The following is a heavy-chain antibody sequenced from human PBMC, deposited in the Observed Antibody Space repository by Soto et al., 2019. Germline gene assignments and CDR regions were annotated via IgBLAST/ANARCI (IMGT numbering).Heavy chain of an antibody. D-gene: IGHD3-10*01. J-gene: IGHJ3*01. Sequence: EVQMVESGGGLVKPGGSLRLSCAVSGFSFRDAWMNWVRQAPGKGLEWVGRIKGRAAGGAIDYAAPAKGRFTISRDDSEDTLYLQINSLKTEDTAMYYCTTDGSFGGVVVAFHLWGQGTMLSVSS. CDR2: IKGRAAGGAI. CDR3: TTDGSFGGVVVAFHL. CDR1: GFSFRDAW. V-gene: IGHV3-15*07.